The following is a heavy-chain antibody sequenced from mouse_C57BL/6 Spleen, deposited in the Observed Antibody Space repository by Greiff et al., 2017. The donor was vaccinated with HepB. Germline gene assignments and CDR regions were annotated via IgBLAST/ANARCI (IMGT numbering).Heavy chain of an antibody. CDR1: GYTFTDYN. Sequence: EVQLQQSGPELVKPGASVKIPCKASGYTFTDYNMDWVKQSHGKSLEWIGDINPTNGGTIYNQNFKGKATLTVDNSSSTAYMELRSLPSEDTAVYYGARVGYYGSRADWLAYWGQGTLVTVSA. CDR2: INPTNGGT. J-gene: IGHJ3*01. CDR3: ARVGYYGSRADWLAY. D-gene: IGHD1-1*01. V-gene: IGHV1-18*01.